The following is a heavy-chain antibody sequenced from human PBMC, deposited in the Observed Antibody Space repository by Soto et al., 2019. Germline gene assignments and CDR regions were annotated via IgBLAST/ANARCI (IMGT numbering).Heavy chain of an antibody. D-gene: IGHD3-3*01. CDR3: ARGSGFTYYDFWSGYSTYNNWFDP. Sequence: SETLSLTCTVSGGSISSYYWSWIRQPAGKGLEWIGRIYTSGSTNYNPSLESRVTMSVDTSKNQFSLKLSSVTAADTAVYYCARGSGFTYYDFWSGYSTYNNWFDPRGQGTLVNVSS. V-gene: IGHV4-4*07. J-gene: IGHJ5*02. CDR2: IYTSGST. CDR1: GGSISSYY.